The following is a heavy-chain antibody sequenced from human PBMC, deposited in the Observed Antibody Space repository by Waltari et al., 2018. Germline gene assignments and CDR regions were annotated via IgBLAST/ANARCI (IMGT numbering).Heavy chain of an antibody. D-gene: IGHD2-15*01. V-gene: IGHV4-39*01. CDR3: ARLPISLGVGSVFDI. J-gene: IGHJ3*02. Sequence: QMQLQESGPGLVKPSEPLSLPCTVPGGSLSSSTYYWGWTRQPPGKGLEWMGNIYYSGSTYYKPSLKSRLTISVDTSKNQFSLNLRSVTAADTAVYYCARLPISLGVGSVFDIWGQGTMVTVSS. CDR1: GGSLSSSTYY. CDR2: IYYSGST.